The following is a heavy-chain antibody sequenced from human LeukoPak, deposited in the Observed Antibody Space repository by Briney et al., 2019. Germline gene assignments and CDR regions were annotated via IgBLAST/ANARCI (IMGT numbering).Heavy chain of an antibody. CDR3: ARDSGAYYYDSSGYHGLYDY. D-gene: IGHD3-22*01. CDR1: GYTFTSYG. Sequence: AAVKVSCKASGYTFTSYGISWVRQAPGQGLEWMGWISAYNGKTNYAQKLQGRVTMTTDTSTSTAYMELRSLRSDDTAVYYCARDSGAYYYDSSGYHGLYDYWGQGTLVTVSS. J-gene: IGHJ4*02. V-gene: IGHV1-18*01. CDR2: ISAYNGKT.